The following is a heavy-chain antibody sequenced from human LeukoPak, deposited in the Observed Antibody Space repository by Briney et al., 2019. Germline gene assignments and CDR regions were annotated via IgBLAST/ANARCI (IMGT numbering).Heavy chain of an antibody. CDR2: IYYSGST. J-gene: IGHJ4*02. Sequence: PSETLSLTCTVSGGSISSYYWSWIRQPPGKGLEWIGYIYYSGSTNYNPSLKTRVTISVDTSKNQFSLKLSSVTAADTAVYYCARHSSAKYYYDSSGYYSFDYWGQGTLVTVSS. CDR3: ARHSSAKYYYDSSGYYSFDY. CDR1: GGSISSYY. D-gene: IGHD3-22*01. V-gene: IGHV4-59*08.